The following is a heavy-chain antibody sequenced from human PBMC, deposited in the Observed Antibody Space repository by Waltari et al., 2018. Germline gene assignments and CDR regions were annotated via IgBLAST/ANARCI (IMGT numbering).Heavy chain of an antibody. Sequence: QVQLQESGPGLVKPSETLSLTCTASGYSISSGYYWGWIRQPPGKGLEWIGSIYHSGSTYYNPSLKSRVTISVDTSKNQFSLKLSSVTAADTAVYYCARTRYSGSYHGGIDYWGQGTLVTVSS. V-gene: IGHV4-38-2*02. D-gene: IGHD1-26*01. CDR1: GYSISSGYY. J-gene: IGHJ4*02. CDR3: ARTRYSGSYHGGIDY. CDR2: IYHSGST.